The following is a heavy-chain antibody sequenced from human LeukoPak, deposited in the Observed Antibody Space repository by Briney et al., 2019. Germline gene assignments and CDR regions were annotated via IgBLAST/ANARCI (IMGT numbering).Heavy chain of an antibody. CDR3: AKLGDYAYVDY. V-gene: IGHV3-30*18. CDR1: GFTFSSYG. Sequence: GGSLRLSCAASGFTFSSYGMHWVRQAPGKGLEWVAVISYDGSNKYYADSVKGRFTISRDNSKNTLYLQMNSLRAEDTAVYYCAKLGDYAYVDYWGQGTLVTVSS. CDR2: ISYDGSNK. J-gene: IGHJ4*02. D-gene: IGHD4-17*01.